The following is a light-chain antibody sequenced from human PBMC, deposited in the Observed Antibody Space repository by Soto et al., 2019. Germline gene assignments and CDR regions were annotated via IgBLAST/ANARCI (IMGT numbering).Light chain of an antibody. J-gene: IGKJ1*01. CDR2: GAS. Sequence: EIVLTQSPGTLSLSPGERATLSCRTSQSVSSSYLAWYQKKPGQAPRLLIYGASSRATGVPDRFSGSGSGPDFTLTTRRLEPEDFAVYSCPQYRSSPLTFGQGTTV. CDR3: PQYRSSPLT. CDR1: QSVSSSY. V-gene: IGKV3-20*01.